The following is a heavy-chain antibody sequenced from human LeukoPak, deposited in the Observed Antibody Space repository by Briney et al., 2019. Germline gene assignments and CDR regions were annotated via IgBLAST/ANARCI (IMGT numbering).Heavy chain of an antibody. CDR2: INYSGGST. V-gene: IGHV3-23*01. Sequence: PGGSLRLSCAASGFTFSSDAMSWVRQAPGKGLEWVSTINYSGGSTCYADSVKGRFTISRDNSKNTLYLQMNSLRVEDTAVYYCANRPGWRAFDSWGQGTLVTVSS. J-gene: IGHJ4*02. CDR3: ANRPGWRAFDS. CDR1: GFTFSSDA.